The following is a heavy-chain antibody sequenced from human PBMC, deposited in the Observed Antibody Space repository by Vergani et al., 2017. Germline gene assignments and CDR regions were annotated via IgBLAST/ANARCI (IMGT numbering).Heavy chain of an antibody. CDR3: ARDHLRTQTKRAAKGGSYYYYYMDV. Sequence: EVQPVESGGGLVKPGGSLRLSCTTSGFTFSSAWMSWVRQAPGKGLEWVARIRPKTDGETTDYAAPVKGRFTISRDDSKNTLYLQMNSLRAEDTAVYYCARDHLRTQTKRAAKGGSYYYYYMDVWGKGTTVTVSS. CDR2: IRPKTDGETT. V-gene: IGHV3-15*01. J-gene: IGHJ6*03. CDR1: GFTFSSAW. D-gene: IGHD3-16*01.